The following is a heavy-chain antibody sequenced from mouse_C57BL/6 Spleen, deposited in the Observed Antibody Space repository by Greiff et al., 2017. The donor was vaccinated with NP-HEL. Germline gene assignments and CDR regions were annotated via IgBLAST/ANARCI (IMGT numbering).Heavy chain of an antibody. CDR2: ILPGSGST. D-gene: IGHD1-1*01. CDR3: ARLGHNYYGSRDYFDY. V-gene: IGHV1-9*01. Sequence: QVQLQQSGAELMKPGASVKLSCKATGYTFTGYWIEWVKQRPGHGLEWIGEILPGSGSTNYNEKFKGKATFTADTSSNTAYMQLSSLTTEDSAIYYCARLGHNYYGSRDYFDYWGQGTTLTVSS. J-gene: IGHJ2*01. CDR1: GYTFTGYW.